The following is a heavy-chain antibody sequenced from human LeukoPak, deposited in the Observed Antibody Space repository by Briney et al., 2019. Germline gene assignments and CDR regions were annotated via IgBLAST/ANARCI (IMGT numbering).Heavy chain of an antibody. CDR3: ARSEIYNYGYNPNTKFDF. CDR1: GFTFNSHV. Sequence: GGSLRLSCAASGFTFNSHVMSWVRQAPGKGPEWVSAFSGGSGSTYYADSVRGRFTISGDTSKNTLYLQMNSLRAEDTAVYYCARSEIYNYGYNPNTKFDFWGQGTLVTVSS. D-gene: IGHD5-18*01. V-gene: IGHV3-23*01. J-gene: IGHJ4*02. CDR2: FSGGSGST.